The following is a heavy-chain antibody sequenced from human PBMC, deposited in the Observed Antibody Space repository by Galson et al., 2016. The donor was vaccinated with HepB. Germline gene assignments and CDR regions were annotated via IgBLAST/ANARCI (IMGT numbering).Heavy chain of an antibody. V-gene: IGHV1-2*04. CDR2: INPNNGGT. Sequence: SVKVSCKASGYTFTYYYIHWVRQAPGQGLEWMGWINPNNGGTNYAQKFQGWVTMTRDTSISTAYMELSRLKSDDTAVYYCARAFSTSWPGDFDSWGQGTLVTVSS. J-gene: IGHJ4*02. D-gene: IGHD6-13*01. CDR3: ARAFSTSWPGDFDS. CDR1: GYTFTYYY.